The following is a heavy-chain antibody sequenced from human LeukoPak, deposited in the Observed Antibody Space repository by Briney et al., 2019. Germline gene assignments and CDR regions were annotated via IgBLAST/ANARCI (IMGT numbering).Heavy chain of an antibody. CDR2: INPNIGGT. Sequence: ASVKVSCKASGYTFTDYYIHWVRQAPGQGLEWMGGINPNIGGTKYAQTFQGRVTMTRDTFISTVYMELSSLRSDDTAVYYCVREEYHWNSGLYYYYMDVWGKGTTVTVSS. CDR1: GYTFTDYY. D-gene: IGHD1-7*01. CDR3: VREEYHWNSGLYYYYMDV. V-gene: IGHV1-2*02. J-gene: IGHJ6*03.